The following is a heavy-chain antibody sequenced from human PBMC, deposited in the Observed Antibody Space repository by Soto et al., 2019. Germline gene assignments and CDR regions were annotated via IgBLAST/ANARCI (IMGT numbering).Heavy chain of an antibody. CDR1: GFSLSNPGVG. CDR2: IYWNDDR. V-gene: IGHV2-5*01. Sequence: QITLKESGPTLVKPTQPLPLTCTFSGFSLSNPGVGMGWVSQPPGKALQWIAVIYWNDDRRYSPSLKTRLTITKDTTKNQVVLTMTDMDPVDTATYYCAHGGPAASLDFWGQGTLVTVSS. D-gene: IGHD2-2*01. J-gene: IGHJ4*02. CDR3: AHGGPAASLDF.